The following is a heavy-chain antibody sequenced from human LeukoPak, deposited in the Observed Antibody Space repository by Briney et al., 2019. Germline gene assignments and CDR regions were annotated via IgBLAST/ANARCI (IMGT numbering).Heavy chain of an antibody. D-gene: IGHD3-3*01. J-gene: IGHJ4*02. V-gene: IGHV3-21*01. Sequence: GGSLRLSCAASGFTFSSYSMNWVRQAPGKGLEWVSSISSSSSYIYYADSVKGRFTISRDNAKNSLYLQMNSLRAEDTAVYYCARAATYYDFWSGRNPPDYFDHWGQGTLVTVSS. CDR1: GFTFSSYS. CDR3: ARAATYYDFWSGRNPPDYFDH. CDR2: ISSSSSYI.